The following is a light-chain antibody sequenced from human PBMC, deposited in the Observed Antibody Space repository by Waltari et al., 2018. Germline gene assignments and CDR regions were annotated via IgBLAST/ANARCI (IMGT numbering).Light chain of an antibody. V-gene: IGLV2-14*03. Sequence: QSALTQPASVSGSPGQSITISCPGTSSDVGTYHYVPWYQQHPVKAPNLMIFDVSIRPSGVSNRFSGSKSGNTASLTISGLQAEDEADYYCSSYISSSTLELFGGGTSLTVL. CDR2: DVS. J-gene: IGLJ2*01. CDR3: SSYISSSTLEL. CDR1: SSDVGTYHY.